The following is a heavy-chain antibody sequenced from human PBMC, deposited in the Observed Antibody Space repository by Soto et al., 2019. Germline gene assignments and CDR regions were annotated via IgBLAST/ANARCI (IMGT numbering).Heavy chain of an antibody. J-gene: IGHJ5*02. CDR2: INHSGST. Sequence: SETLSLTCAVYGGSFSGYYWSWIRQPPGKWLEWIGEINHSGSTNYNPSLKSRVTISVDTSKNQFSLKLGSVTAADTAMYYCAGGSSRSWFDPWGQGTLVTVSS. V-gene: IGHV4-34*01. D-gene: IGHD6-6*01. CDR3: AGGSSRSWFDP. CDR1: GGSFSGYY.